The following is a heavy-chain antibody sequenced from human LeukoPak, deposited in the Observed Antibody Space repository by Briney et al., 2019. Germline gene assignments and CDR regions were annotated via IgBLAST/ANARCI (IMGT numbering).Heavy chain of an antibody. CDR3: ARRSDSCWYVSHRGYFDY. V-gene: IGHV4-39*07. CDR1: GGSISSSSYY. Sequence: PSETLSLTCTVSGGSISSSSYYWGWIRQSPGKGLEWIGTAYYSGNTYYNPSLKSRVTISVDKSKNQFSLRPSSVTAADTAVYYCARRSDSCWYVSHRGYFDYWGQGTLVTVSS. CDR2: AYYSGNT. D-gene: IGHD3-10*01. J-gene: IGHJ4*02.